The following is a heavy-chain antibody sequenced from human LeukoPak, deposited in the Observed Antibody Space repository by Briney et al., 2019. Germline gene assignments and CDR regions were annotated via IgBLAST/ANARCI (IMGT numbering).Heavy chain of an antibody. Sequence: SETLSLTCAVSGVSISRGGYAWNWIRQPPGKGLEWIAYIYHSGTTYYNPSLKSRATISVDTSKNQFSLKLSSVTAADTAVYYCVRGRYSSGWFKDKNWFDPWGQGIPVTVSS. CDR1: GVSISRGGYA. J-gene: IGHJ5*02. CDR2: IYHSGTT. D-gene: IGHD6-19*01. V-gene: IGHV4-30-4*07. CDR3: VRGRYSSGWFKDKNWFDP.